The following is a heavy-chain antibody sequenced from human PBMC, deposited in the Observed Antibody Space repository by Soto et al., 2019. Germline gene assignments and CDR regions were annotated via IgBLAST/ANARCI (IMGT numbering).Heavy chain of an antibody. V-gene: IGHV3-21*01. CDR3: ARDHPDSSGYYKAFDI. CDR1: GFTFSSHS. Sequence: GGSLRLSCAASGFTFSSHSMNWVRQAPGKGLEWVSSISSSSSYIYYADSVKGRFTISRDNAKNSLYLQMNSLRAEDTAVYYCARDHPDSSGYYKAFDIWGQGTMVTVSS. D-gene: IGHD3-22*01. J-gene: IGHJ3*02. CDR2: ISSSSSYI.